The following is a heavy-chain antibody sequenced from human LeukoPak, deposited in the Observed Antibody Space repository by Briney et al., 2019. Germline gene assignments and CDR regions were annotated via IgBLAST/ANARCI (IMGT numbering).Heavy chain of an antibody. V-gene: IGHV4-4*07. CDR2: LSTSGGT. Sequence: PSETLSHTCTVSVGSISNFYWSWNRQPAGKGLEWIGRLSTSGGTNYNPSLQSRVNMSVDTSKNQFSLKLSSLTAADTAVYYCARDRSGSSGYYSAVDIWGRGTMVTVSS. CDR1: VGSISNFY. D-gene: IGHD3-22*01. CDR3: ARDRSGSSGYYSAVDI. J-gene: IGHJ3*02.